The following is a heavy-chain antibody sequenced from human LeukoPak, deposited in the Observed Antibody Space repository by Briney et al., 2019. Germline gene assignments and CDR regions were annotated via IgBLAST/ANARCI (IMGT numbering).Heavy chain of an antibody. J-gene: IGHJ4*02. V-gene: IGHV3-21*01. CDR2: ISSSSSYI. CDR1: GFTFSSYS. Sequence: GGSLRLSCAASGFTFSSYSMNWVRQAPGKGLEWVSSISSSSSYIYYADSVKGRFTISRDNAKNPLYLQMNSLRAEDTAVYYCARGLTGGITMVRGANRPQNFDYWGQGTLVTVSS. CDR3: ARGLTGGITMVRGANRPQNFDY. D-gene: IGHD3-10*01.